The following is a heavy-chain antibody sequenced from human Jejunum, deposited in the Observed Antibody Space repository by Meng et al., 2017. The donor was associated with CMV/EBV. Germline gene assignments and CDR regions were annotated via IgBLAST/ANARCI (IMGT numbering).Heavy chain of an antibody. CDR1: EISVTTNY. J-gene: IGHJ5*01. Sequence: QLVASGXGLVQPGGSLRLSCAVSEISVTTNYMTWVRQTPGKGLEWVSVIYSGGDKTYYADSVKGRFTISRDSSRNTLYLQMTSLRAGDTALYYCARGAMSFESWGQGTLVTVSS. V-gene: IGHV3-66*01. CDR3: ARGAMSFES. CDR2: IYSGGDKT.